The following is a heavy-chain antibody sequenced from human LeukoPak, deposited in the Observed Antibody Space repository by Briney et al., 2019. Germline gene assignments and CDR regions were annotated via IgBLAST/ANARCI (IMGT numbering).Heavy chain of an antibody. CDR3: AKSVMITFGGVIGAFDI. CDR1: GFTFSSYA. Sequence: GGSLRLSCAASGFTFSSYAMSWVRQAPGKGPEWVSAISGSGGSTYYADSVKGRFTISRDNSKNTLYLQMNSLRAEDTAVYYCAKSVMITFGGVIGAFDIWGQGTMVTVSS. CDR2: ISGSGGST. D-gene: IGHD3-16*02. V-gene: IGHV3-23*01. J-gene: IGHJ3*02.